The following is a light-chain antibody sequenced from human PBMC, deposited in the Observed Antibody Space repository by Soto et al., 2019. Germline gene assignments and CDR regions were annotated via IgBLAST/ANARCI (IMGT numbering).Light chain of an antibody. CDR3: QQLNSFPIT. J-gene: IGKJ5*01. CDR2: DAS. Sequence: DFQMTQSPSSLSASVGDRVTITCQASQDISNYLNWYQQKPGKAPKLLIYDASNLETGVPSRFSGSGSGTDFTFTISSLQPEDFATYYCQQLNSFPITFGQGTRLEI. CDR1: QDISNY. V-gene: IGKV1-33*01.